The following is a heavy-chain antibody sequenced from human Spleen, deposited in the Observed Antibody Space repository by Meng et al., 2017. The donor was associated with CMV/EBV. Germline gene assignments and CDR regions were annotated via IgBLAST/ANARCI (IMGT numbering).Heavy chain of an antibody. V-gene: IGHV3-53*01. CDR1: GFTVSSTY. D-gene: IGHD5-18*01. CDR3: ARAAGGVAGIQLWDYYFDY. CDR2: IFSGGST. Sequence: GGSLRLSCAASGFTVSSTYMSWVRQAPGKGLEWVSVIFSGGSTRYAGSVKGRFTISRDNAKNSLYLQMNSLRAEDTAVYYCARAAGGVAGIQLWDYYFDYWGQGTLVTVSS. J-gene: IGHJ4*02.